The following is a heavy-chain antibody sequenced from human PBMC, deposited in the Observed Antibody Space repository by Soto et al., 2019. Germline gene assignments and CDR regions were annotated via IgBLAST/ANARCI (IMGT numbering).Heavy chain of an antibody. CDR2: IIPIFNTA. D-gene: IGHD6-13*01. Sequence: QVQLVQSRAEVKEPGSSVKVSCKASGGRFTHYSFSWVRQAPGQGLVWMGGIIPIFNTANYAQKFEVRVTITAEESTSTVYMELSGLRSADTAVYFCARGQGQEVVQGLDYWGQGTLVTVSS. CDR3: ARGQGQEVVQGLDY. CDR1: GGRFTHYS. V-gene: IGHV1-69*01. J-gene: IGHJ4*02.